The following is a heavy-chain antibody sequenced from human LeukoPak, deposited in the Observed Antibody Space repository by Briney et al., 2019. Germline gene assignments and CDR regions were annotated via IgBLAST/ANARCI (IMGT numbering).Heavy chain of an antibody. CDR3: AGGDPNNYYMDV. Sequence: ASVKVSCKASGGTFSGYAISWVRQAPGQGIEWMGGLIPLFGTTSCTRRFQGRITISTDESTTTAYMELSGLTFEDTAVYYCAGGDPNNYYMDVWGRGTTVSV. CDR1: GGTFSGYA. D-gene: IGHD4-17*01. CDR2: LIPLFGTT. V-gene: IGHV1-69*05. J-gene: IGHJ6*03.